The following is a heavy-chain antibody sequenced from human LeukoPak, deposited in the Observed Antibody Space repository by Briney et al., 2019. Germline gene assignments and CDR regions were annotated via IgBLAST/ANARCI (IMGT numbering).Heavy chain of an antibody. D-gene: IGHD3-3*01. Sequence: GGSLRLSCAASGFTFSSYGMHWVRQAPGKGLDWVAVISYDGSNKYYADSVKGRFTISRDNSKNTLYLQMNSLRAEDTAVYYCARGILWSFDPWGQGTLVTVSS. CDR3: ARGILWSFDP. CDR2: ISYDGSNK. CDR1: GFTFSSYG. J-gene: IGHJ5*02. V-gene: IGHV3-30*03.